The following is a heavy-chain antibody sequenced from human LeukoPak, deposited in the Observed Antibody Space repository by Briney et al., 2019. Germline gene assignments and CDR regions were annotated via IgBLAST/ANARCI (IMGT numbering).Heavy chain of an antibody. CDR1: GFSFTAYW. CDR3: VSAPNSYYLDH. CDR2: IKGDGTEK. J-gene: IGHJ4*02. V-gene: IGHV3-7*01. Sequence: GGSLRLSCAASGFSFTAYWMTWVRQVPGKGLEWVANIKGDGTEKHFVDSVEGRFAISRDNTRNSLYLQMNNPRDDDTAVYYCVSAPNSYYLDHWGQGTLVTVSS.